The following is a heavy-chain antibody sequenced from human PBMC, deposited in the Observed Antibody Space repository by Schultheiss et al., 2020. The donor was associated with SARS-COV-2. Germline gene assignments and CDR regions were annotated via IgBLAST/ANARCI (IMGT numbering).Heavy chain of an antibody. CDR2: IYYSGST. CDR1: GGSISSYY. V-gene: IGHV4-59*01. CDR3: ARVGGSPTRFDY. J-gene: IGHJ4*02. Sequence: SETLSLTCTVSGGSISSYYWSWIRQPPGKGLEWIGYIYYSGSTNYNPSLKSRVTISVDTSKNQFSLKLSSVTAADTAVYYCARVGGSPTRFDYWGQGTLVTVSS. D-gene: IGHD1-26*01.